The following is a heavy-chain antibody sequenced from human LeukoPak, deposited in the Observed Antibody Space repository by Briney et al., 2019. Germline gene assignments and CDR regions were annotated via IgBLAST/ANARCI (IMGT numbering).Heavy chain of an antibody. CDR3: ARGDSGSYYFDY. J-gene: IGHJ4*02. V-gene: IGHV3-74*01. D-gene: IGHD1-26*01. CDR1: GFTFSSYW. Sequence: PGGSLRLSCAASGFTFSSYWMYWVRQAPGKGLVWVSRINSDGSSTSYADSVKGRFTISRDNAKNTLYLQMNSLRAEDTAVYYCARGDSGSYYFDYWGQGTLVTVSS. CDR2: INSDGSST.